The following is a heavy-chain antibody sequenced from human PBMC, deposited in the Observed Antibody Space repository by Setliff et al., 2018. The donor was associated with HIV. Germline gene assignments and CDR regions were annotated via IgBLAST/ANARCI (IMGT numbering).Heavy chain of an antibody. Sequence: GASVKVSCKASGGTFSSYAISWVRQAPGQGLGWMGGTIPIPGIANYAQKFQGRVTITADKSTSTAYMELSSLRSEDTAVYYCIYKGWGVDYWGQGTLVTVSS. CDR2: TIPIPGIA. CDR1: GGTFSSYA. J-gene: IGHJ4*02. V-gene: IGHV1-69*10. CDR3: IYKGWGVDY. D-gene: IGHD3-10*01.